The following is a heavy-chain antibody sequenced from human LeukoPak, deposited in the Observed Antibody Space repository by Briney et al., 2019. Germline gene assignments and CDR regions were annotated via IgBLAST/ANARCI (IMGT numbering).Heavy chain of an antibody. Sequence: SVKVSCKASGGTFSSYAISWVRQAPGQGLEWMGGMIPIFGTANYAQKFQGRVTITADESTSTAYMELSSLRSEDTAVYYCAREYDFWSGYPHDAFDIWGQGTMVTVSS. CDR2: MIPIFGTA. CDR1: GGTFSSYA. J-gene: IGHJ3*02. D-gene: IGHD3-3*01. CDR3: AREYDFWSGYPHDAFDI. V-gene: IGHV1-69*01.